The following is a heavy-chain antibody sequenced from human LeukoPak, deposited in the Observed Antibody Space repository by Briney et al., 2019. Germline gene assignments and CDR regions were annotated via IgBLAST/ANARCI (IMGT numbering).Heavy chain of an antibody. D-gene: IGHD2-2*01. CDR3: AKTIVVVPAAIDY. CDR2: ISWNSGSI. J-gene: IGHJ4*02. CDR1: GFTFDDYA. V-gene: IGHV3-9*01. Sequence: GRSLRLSCAASGFTFDDYAMHWVRQAPGKGLEWVSGISWNSGSIGYADSVKGRFTISRDNAKNSLYLQMNSLRAEDTAVYYCAKTIVVVPAAIDYWGQGTLVTVSS.